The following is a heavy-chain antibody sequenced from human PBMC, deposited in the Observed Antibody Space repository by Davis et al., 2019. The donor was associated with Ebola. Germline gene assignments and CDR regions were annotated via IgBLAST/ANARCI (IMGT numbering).Heavy chain of an antibody. CDR3: ARQNPAASAGRFDP. D-gene: IGHD2-2*01. CDR2: IYPGDSDT. Sequence: GESLQISCKGSGYTFNNYWIGWVRQMPGKGLEWMGIIYPGDSDTRYSPSFQGQITISADKSISTAYLQWSSLKASDTAMYYCARQNPAASAGRFDPWGQGTLVTVSS. V-gene: IGHV5-51*01. J-gene: IGHJ5*02. CDR1: GYTFNNYW.